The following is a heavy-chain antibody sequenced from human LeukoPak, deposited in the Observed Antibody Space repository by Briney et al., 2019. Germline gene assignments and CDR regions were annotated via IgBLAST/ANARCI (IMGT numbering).Heavy chain of an antibody. CDR1: GGSISSSSYY. Sequence: SETLSLTCTVSGGSISSSSYYWGWIRQPPGKGLEWIGSIYYSGSTYYNPSLKSRVTISVDTSKNQFSLKLSSVTAADTAVYYCARSYSCSWGIGYWGQGTLVTVSS. D-gene: IGHD6-13*01. CDR2: IYYSGST. V-gene: IGHV4-39*07. CDR3: ARSYSCSWGIGY. J-gene: IGHJ4*02.